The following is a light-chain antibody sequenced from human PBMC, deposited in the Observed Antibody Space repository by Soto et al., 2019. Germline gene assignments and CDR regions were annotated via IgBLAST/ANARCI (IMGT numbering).Light chain of an antibody. Sequence: DIQKTQSPSPLSASSVDRVAITRRASDNICPWVAWYQPNPGKPPTLLIYKPSTLESGAPSRFAGSGSGPGLTLTITRLQPDDFSSYYCQHYNSYSRTFGQGTKVDIK. V-gene: IGKV1-5*03. J-gene: IGKJ1*01. CDR2: KPS. CDR3: QHYNSYSRT. CDR1: DNICPW.